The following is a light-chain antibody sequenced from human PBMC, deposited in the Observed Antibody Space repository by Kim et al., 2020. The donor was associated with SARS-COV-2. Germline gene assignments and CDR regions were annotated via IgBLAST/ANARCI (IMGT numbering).Light chain of an antibody. J-gene: IGKJ3*01. Sequence: ATINCKSSQSVFYSTNGRNYLAWYQKKPGQPPKLLTYWASTRGSGVPDRFTGSGSGTDFTLTISSLQAEDVAVYYCHQYYSIPFTFGPGTKVDIK. V-gene: IGKV4-1*01. CDR2: WAS. CDR3: HQYYSIPFT. CDR1: QSVFYSTNGRNY.